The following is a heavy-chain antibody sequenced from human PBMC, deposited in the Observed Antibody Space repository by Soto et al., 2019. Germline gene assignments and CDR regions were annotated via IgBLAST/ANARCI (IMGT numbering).Heavy chain of an antibody. V-gene: IGHV4-59*01. CDR2: IYYSRST. D-gene: IGHD2-21*02. Sequence: QVQLQESGPRLVKPSETLSLTCIVSGGSISNYYWSWIRQPPGKGLEWIGYIYYSRSTNYNPSLPSRSTISVDRSKDQFPLKLSPVTAADTAVYYWARAVLPATAPFDYWGQGTLVTVSS. CDR1: GGSISNYY. J-gene: IGHJ4*02. CDR3: ARAVLPATAPFDY.